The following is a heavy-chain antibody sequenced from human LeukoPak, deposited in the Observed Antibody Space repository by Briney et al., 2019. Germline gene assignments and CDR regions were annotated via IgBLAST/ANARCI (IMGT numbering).Heavy chain of an antibody. CDR1: GYTFTSYD. V-gene: IGHV1-8*03. Sequence: GASVKVSCKASGYTFTSYDINWVRQATGQGLEWMGWMNPNSGNTGYAQKFQGRVTITRNTSISTAYMELSSLRAEDTAVYYCARRAGAYSHPYDYWGQGTLVTVSS. D-gene: IGHD4/OR15-4a*01. CDR3: ARRAGAYSHPYDY. CDR2: MNPNSGNT. J-gene: IGHJ4*02.